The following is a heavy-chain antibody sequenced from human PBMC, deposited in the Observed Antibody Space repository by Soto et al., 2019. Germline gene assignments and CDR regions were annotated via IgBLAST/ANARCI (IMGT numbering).Heavy chain of an antibody. J-gene: IGHJ4*02. D-gene: IGHD4-4*01. V-gene: IGHV3-49*03. CDR2: IRANRFGGTA. CDR1: GFIFGDYA. CDR3: TRDGADSVRHFDF. Sequence: PGGSLRLSCTTSGFIFGDYALSWFRRPPGKGLEWVGFIRANRFGGTADYAASVEGRITISRDDAKSIAYLQIDSLKVEDTAVYYCTRDGADSVRHFDFWGQGTLVTVSS.